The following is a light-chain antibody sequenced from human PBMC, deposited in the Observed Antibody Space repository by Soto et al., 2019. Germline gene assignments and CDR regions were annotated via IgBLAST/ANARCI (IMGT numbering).Light chain of an antibody. J-gene: IGLJ2*01. CDR3: CSYAGSATLI. CDR2: EVT. V-gene: IGLV2-23*02. Sequence: QSVLTQPASVSGSPGQSITISCTGTSSDVGSYDLVSWYQQHPGKAPKLMIYEVTKRPSGVSNRFSGSKSGYTASLTISGLQAEDEAHYYCCSYAGSATLIFGAGTKLTVL. CDR1: SSDVGSYDL.